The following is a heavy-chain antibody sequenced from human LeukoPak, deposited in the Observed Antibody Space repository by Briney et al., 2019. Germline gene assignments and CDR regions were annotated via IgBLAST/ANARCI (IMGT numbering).Heavy chain of an antibody. CDR1: GGSISSGDYY. Sequence: SQTLSLTCTVSGGSISSGDYYWSWIRQPPGKGLEWIGYIYYSGSTYYNPSLKSRVTISIDTSKNQFSLKLSSVTAADTAVYYCACEQQLVDNWFDPWGQGTLVTVSS. CDR2: IYYSGST. J-gene: IGHJ5*02. D-gene: IGHD6-13*01. V-gene: IGHV4-30-4*08. CDR3: ACEQQLVDNWFDP.